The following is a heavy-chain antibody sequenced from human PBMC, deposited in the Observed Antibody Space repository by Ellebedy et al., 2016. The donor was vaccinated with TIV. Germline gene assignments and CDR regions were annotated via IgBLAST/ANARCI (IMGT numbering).Heavy chain of an antibody. CDR3: ATTPDYTSGVRKGIEY. Sequence: GESLNISXAASGFTFTDHYMSWIRQTPGRGLEWVSYISGGGVDAHYADSVAGRFTISRDNAKNSLFLQMNSLTGEDTATYYCATTPDYTSGVRKGIEYWGQGTLVTVSS. CDR2: ISGGGVDA. V-gene: IGHV3-11*03. D-gene: IGHD2-2*02. CDR1: GFTFTDHY. J-gene: IGHJ4*02.